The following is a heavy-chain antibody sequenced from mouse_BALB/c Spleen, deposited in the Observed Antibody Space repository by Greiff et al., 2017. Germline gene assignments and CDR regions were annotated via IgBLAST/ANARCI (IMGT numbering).Heavy chain of an antibody. J-gene: IGHJ2*01. Sequence: VQGVESGPGLVAPSQSLSITCTVSGFSLTSYGVHWVRQPPGKGLEWLGVIWAGGSTNYNSALMSRLSISKDNSKSQVFLKMNSLQTDDTAMYYCARDGGNYLYYFDYWGQGTTLTVSS. V-gene: IGHV2-9*02. CDR3: ARDGGNYLYYFDY. D-gene: IGHD2-1*01. CDR1: GFSLTSYG. CDR2: IWAGGST.